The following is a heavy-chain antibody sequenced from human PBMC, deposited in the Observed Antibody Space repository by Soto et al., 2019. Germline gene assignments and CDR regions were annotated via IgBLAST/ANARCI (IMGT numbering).Heavy chain of an antibody. CDR2: FDPEDGEA. Sequence: GGSLRLSCVASGFNFSYNAMHWVRQAPGKGLEWMGSFDPEDGEAIYAERFQGRVTMTEDTSTDTAYMELSSLRSEDTAVYYCTTLRSWTLRSWSGSTYWGQGTLVTVSS. CDR1: GFNFSYNA. CDR3: TTLRSWTLRSWSGSTY. D-gene: IGHD3-3*01. V-gene: IGHV1-24*01. J-gene: IGHJ4*02.